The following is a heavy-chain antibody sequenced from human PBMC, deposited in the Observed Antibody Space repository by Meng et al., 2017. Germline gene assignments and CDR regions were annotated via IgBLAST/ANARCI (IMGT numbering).Heavy chain of an antibody. D-gene: IGHD3-16*01. Sequence: GQVVEAGGRVVELVRSLRLPCAAFGFTFSSSAMRWGRQAPGKGLEWVAVISYDGSNKYYADSVKGRFTISRDNSKNTLYLQMNSLRAEDTAVYYCARDRSMGGASDDYWGQGTLVTVSS. CDR2: ISYDGSNK. CDR1: GFTFSSSA. J-gene: IGHJ4*02. CDR3: ARDRSMGGASDDY. V-gene: IGHV3-30*01.